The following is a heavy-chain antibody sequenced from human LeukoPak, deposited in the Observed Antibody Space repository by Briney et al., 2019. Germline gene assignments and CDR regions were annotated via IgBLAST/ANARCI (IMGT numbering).Heavy chain of an antibody. CDR3: ARGGYDSYSVY. V-gene: IGHV4-4*02. D-gene: IGHD5-12*01. CDR1: GGSISTSNW. Sequence: SETLSLTCAVSGGSISTSNWWSWVRQAPGKGLEWIGEIYHSGSTNYNPSLKSRVTMSVDKSKNQFSLKLSSVTAADTAVYYCARGGYDSYSVYWGQGTLVTVSS. J-gene: IGHJ4*02. CDR2: IYHSGST.